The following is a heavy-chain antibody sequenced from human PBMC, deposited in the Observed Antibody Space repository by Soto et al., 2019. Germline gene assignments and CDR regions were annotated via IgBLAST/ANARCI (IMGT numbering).Heavy chain of an antibody. V-gene: IGHV5-51*01. CDR3: TLSYGDSYYYDDGMDV. CDR1: GFSFSRYT. CDR2: IHPGDSDT. Sequence: EMQLVQSGAEVKKSGESLKISCVGSGFSFSRYTVGWVRQVPGKGLEWMGVIHPGDSDTRYSPSFQGQVTISADKSISTAYLQWSSLKASDTAMYYCTLSYGDSYYYDDGMDVWGQGTRVTVSS. J-gene: IGHJ6*02. D-gene: IGHD4-17*01.